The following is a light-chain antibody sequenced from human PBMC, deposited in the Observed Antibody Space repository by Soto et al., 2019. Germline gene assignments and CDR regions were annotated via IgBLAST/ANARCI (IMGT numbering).Light chain of an antibody. CDR2: DVS. CDR1: QSISTW. Sequence: DIQMTQSPSTLSASVGDRVTITFRASQSISTWLAWYQQKPGKAPKLLIYDVSSLQSGVPSRFSGSGSGTDFTLTISSLQPEDFATYYCQQSYRTPTFGQGTKVDI. V-gene: IGKV1-39*01. CDR3: QQSYRTPT. J-gene: IGKJ1*01.